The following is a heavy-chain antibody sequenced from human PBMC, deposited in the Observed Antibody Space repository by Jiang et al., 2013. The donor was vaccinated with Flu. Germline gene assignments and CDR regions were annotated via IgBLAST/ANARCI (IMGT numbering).Heavy chain of an antibody. V-gene: IGHV3-30*18. Sequence: EWVAVISYDGSNKYYADSVKGRFTISRDNSKNTLYLQMNSLRAEDTAVYYCAKTPRWFRELLPGDYWGQGTLVTVSS. J-gene: IGHJ4*02. CDR3: AKTPRWFRELLPGDY. D-gene: IGHD3-10*01. CDR2: ISYDGSNK.